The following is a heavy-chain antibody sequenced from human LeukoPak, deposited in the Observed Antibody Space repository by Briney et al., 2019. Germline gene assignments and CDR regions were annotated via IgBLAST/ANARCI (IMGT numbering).Heavy chain of an antibody. V-gene: IGHV3-74*01. CDR1: GFTISGYW. CDR2: ISGDGSIT. Sequence: GGSLRLSCAASGFTISGYWMHWVRQAPGKGLVWVSRISGDGSITAYADSVKGRFTISRDNAKNTLYLQMSSLRPEDTAVYYCVKSASTWYLFDYWGQGTLVTVSS. J-gene: IGHJ4*02. D-gene: IGHD6-13*01. CDR3: VKSASTWYLFDY.